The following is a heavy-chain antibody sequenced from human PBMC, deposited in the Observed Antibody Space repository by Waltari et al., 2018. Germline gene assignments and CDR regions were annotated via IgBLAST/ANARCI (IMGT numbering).Heavy chain of an antibody. CDR2: IQSDGSNI. CDR3: ATYSASRGFNY. Sequence: QVQLVESGGVVVQPGESLRPSCAASGCTFSSIGLHWVRQAPGKGLEWVAYIQSDGSNINYADSVKGRFTISRDNSKNTLYLQMNSLRAEDTAVYYCATYSASRGFNYWGQGTLVTVSS. J-gene: IGHJ4*02. D-gene: IGHD6-13*01. CDR1: GCTFSSIG. V-gene: IGHV3-30*02.